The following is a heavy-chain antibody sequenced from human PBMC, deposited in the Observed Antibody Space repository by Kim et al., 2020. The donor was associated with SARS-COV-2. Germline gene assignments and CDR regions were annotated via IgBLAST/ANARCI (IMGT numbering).Heavy chain of an antibody. Sequence: ASVKVSCKASGYTFTSYAMHWVRQAPGQRLEWMGWINAGNGNTKYSQKFQGRVTITRDTSASTAYMELSSLRSEDTAVYYCARDSRYSKDYYYSAAAGTPWWFDPWGQGTLVTVSS. CDR1: GYTFTSYA. CDR2: INAGNGNT. D-gene: IGHD6-13*01. CDR3: ARDSRYSKDYYYSAAAGTPWWFDP. V-gene: IGHV1-3*01. J-gene: IGHJ5*02.